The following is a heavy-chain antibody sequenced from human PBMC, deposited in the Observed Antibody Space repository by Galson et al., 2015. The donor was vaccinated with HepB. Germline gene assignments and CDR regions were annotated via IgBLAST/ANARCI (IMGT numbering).Heavy chain of an antibody. CDR2: ISDSGGST. Sequence: SLRLSCAASGFTFSNHAMSWVRQAPGKGLEWVSAISDSGGSTYYADSVKGRFTISRDNSKNTLFLQMNSLRAEDTAVYYCANRIVVAGGYVESWGQGTLVTVSS. CDR3: ANRIVVAGGYVES. V-gene: IGHV3-23*01. J-gene: IGHJ4*02. CDR1: GFTFSNHA. D-gene: IGHD6-19*01.